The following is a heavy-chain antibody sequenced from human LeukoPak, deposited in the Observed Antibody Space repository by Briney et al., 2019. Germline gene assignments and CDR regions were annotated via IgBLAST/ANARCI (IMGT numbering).Heavy chain of an antibody. CDR3: ATIRGGYYYGMDG. J-gene: IGHJ6*02. CDR2: IKSKTDGGTT. D-gene: IGHD3-16*01. Sequence: PGGSLRLSCAASGFSFTSTWMNWVRQAPGKGLEWVGRIKSKTDGGTTDYAASVKGRFTISRDDSKNTLYLQMSSLKTEDTAIYYCATIRGGYYYGMDGWGQGTTVTVSS. V-gene: IGHV3-15*01. CDR1: GFSFTSTW.